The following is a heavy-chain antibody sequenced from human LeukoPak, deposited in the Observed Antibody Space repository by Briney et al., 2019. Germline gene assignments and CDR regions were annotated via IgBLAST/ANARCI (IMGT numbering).Heavy chain of an antibody. J-gene: IGHJ6*02. D-gene: IGHD4-11*01. Sequence: SETLSLTCTVSGGSVNSGSYFWSWIRQPPGKGLEWIGYIQNSARTNYNPSLESRVTISVDSSKDQFFLRLSSVTAADTAVYYCATDYSNFYGMDVWGQGTTVTVSS. CDR1: GGSVNSGSYF. CDR3: ATDYSNFYGMDV. CDR2: IQNSART. V-gene: IGHV4-61*01.